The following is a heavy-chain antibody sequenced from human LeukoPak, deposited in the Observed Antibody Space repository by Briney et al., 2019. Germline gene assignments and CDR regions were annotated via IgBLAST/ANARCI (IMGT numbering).Heavy chain of an antibody. J-gene: IGHJ5*02. Sequence: ASVKFSCKASGGTFSSYAISWVRQAPGQGLEWMGRIIPIFGTANYAQKFQGRVTITTDESTSTAYMELSSLRSEDTAVYYCAREPWSYYGSGSINWFDPWGQGTLVTVSS. CDR2: IIPIFGTA. V-gene: IGHV1-69*05. CDR3: AREPWSYYGSGSINWFDP. D-gene: IGHD3-10*01. CDR1: GGTFSSYA.